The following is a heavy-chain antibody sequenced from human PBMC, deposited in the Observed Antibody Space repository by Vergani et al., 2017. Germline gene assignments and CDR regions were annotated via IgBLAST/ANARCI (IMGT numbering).Heavy chain of an antibody. Sequence: QVQLQQWGAGLLKPSETLSLTCAVYGRSFCGYYWSWIRQPPGKGLEWIGEIIQSGSTNYNPSLKSRVTIAVATSKNQFSLKLSSVTAADTAVHYCARVGWGQYNFDYWGQGTLVTVSS. CDR2: IIQSGST. V-gene: IGHV4-34*12. D-gene: IGHD6-6*01. J-gene: IGHJ4*02. CDR1: GRSFCGYY. CDR3: ARVGWGQYNFDY.